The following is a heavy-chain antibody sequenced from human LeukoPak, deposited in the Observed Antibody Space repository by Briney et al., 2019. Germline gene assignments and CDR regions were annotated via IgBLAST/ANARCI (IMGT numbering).Heavy chain of an antibody. CDR1: GYTLTELS. Sequence: ASVKVSCKVSGYTLTELSMHWVRQAPGKGLEWMGGFDPEDGETIYAQKFQGRVTMTEDTSTDTAYMELSSQRSEDTAVYYCTTVPGRYDSSGYYYFDYWGQGTLVTVSS. CDR2: FDPEDGET. J-gene: IGHJ4*02. CDR3: TTVPGRYDSSGYYYFDY. V-gene: IGHV1-24*01. D-gene: IGHD3-22*01.